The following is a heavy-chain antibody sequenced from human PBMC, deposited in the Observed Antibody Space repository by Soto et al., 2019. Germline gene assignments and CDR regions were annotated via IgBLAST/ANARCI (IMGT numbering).Heavy chain of an antibody. Sequence: PGGSLRLSCAASGFTFSSYAMHWVRQAPGKGLEWVAVISYDGSNKYYADSVKGRFTISRDNSKNTLYLQMNSLRAEDTAVYYCARGLTYYDFWSGYYGSFDYWGQGTLVTVSS. CDR2: ISYDGSNK. J-gene: IGHJ4*02. CDR3: ARGLTYYDFWSGYYGSFDY. V-gene: IGHV3-30-3*01. CDR1: GFTFSSYA. D-gene: IGHD3-3*01.